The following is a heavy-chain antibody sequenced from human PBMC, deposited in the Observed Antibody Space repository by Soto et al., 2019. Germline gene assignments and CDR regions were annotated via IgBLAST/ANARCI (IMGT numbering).Heavy chain of an antibody. V-gene: IGHV1-3*01. D-gene: IGHD3-16*01. CDR1: GYTFTSYT. J-gene: IGHJ3*02. CDR2: INVGNGDT. CDR3: GRDKFSYVRCDAFDI. Sequence: ASVKVSCKAFGYTFTSYTMHWVRQAPGQRLEWMGWINVGNGDTKYSQRFQGRVTITRDTSASTTYMEMSSLRSEDTAVYHCGRDKFSYVRCDAFDILGQGTMFTVSS.